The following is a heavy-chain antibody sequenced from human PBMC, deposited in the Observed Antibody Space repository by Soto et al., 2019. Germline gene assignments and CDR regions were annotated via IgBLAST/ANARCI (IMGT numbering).Heavy chain of an antibody. CDR1: GFTFSSYG. CDR2: ISYDGSNK. CDR3: ASPTGTTGRFDY. Sequence: VQLVESGGGVVQPGRSLRLSCAASGFTFSSYGMHWVRQAPGKGLEWVAVISYDGSNKYYADSVKGRFTISRDNSKNTLYLQMNSLRAEETAVYYCASPTGTTGRFDYWGQGTLVTVSS. D-gene: IGHD1-7*01. J-gene: IGHJ4*02. V-gene: IGHV3-30*03.